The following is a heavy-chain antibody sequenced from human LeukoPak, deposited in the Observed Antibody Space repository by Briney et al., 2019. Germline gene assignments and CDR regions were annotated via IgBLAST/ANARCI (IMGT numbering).Heavy chain of an antibody. J-gene: IGHJ4*02. CDR1: GGTFNNFA. V-gene: IGHV1-18*01. CDR3: ARSSYDSSGYSDY. CDR2: ISAYNGNT. Sequence: GASVKVSCKASGGTFNNFAISWVRPAPGEGREWMGWISAYNGNTNYAQKLQGRVTMTTDTSTSTAYMELRSLRSDDTAVYYCARSSYDSSGYSDYWGQGTLVTVSS. D-gene: IGHD3-22*01.